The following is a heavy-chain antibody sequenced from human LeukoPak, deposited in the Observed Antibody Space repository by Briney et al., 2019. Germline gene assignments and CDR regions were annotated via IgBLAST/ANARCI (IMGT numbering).Heavy chain of an antibody. V-gene: IGHV1-2*02. CDR3: ARDSDYDYVWGSTTTQTFDY. D-gene: IGHD3-16*01. J-gene: IGHJ4*02. CDR2: INPNSGGT. Sequence: ASVKVSCKASGYTFTSYDINWVRQATGQGLEWMGWINPNSGGTNYAQKFQGRVTMTRDTSISTAYMELSRLRSDDTAVYYCARDSDYDYVWGSTTTQTFDYWGQGTLVTVSS. CDR1: GYTFTSYD.